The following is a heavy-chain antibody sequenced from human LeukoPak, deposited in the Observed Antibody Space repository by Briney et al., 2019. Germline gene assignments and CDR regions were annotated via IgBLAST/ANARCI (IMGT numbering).Heavy chain of an antibody. CDR1: GFTFGDHY. Sequence: PGGSLRLSRAASGFTFGDHYMDWVRQAPGKGLEGVGRTRNKANSYTTEYAASVKGRFTISRDDSKNSLYLQMNSLKAEDTAVYYCARVTQDGWFDPWGRGTLVTVSS. D-gene: IGHD2-21*02. J-gene: IGHJ5*02. CDR3: ARVTQDGWFDP. V-gene: IGHV3-72*01. CDR2: TRNKANSYTT.